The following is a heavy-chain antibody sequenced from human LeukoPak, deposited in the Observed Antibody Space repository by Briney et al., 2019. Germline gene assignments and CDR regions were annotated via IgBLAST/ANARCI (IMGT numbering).Heavy chain of an antibody. J-gene: IGHJ4*02. CDR2: ISAYNGNT. CDR3: ARGRRSQDY. Sequence: ASVKVSCKPSVDTFSAYYMHWVRQAPGQGLEWMGWISAYNGNTNYAQKLQGRVTMTTDTSTSTAYMELRSLRSDDTAVYYCARGRRSQDYWGQGTLVTVSS. CDR1: VDTFSAYY. V-gene: IGHV1-18*04. D-gene: IGHD2-15*01.